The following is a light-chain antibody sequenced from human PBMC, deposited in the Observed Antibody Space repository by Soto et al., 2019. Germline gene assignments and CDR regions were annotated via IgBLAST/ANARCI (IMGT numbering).Light chain of an antibody. V-gene: IGLV2-14*01. CDR2: EVN. Sequence: QSALTQPASVSGSPGQSITISCTGTSSDLGGYDYVSWYQLHPGKAPKLMVFEVNNRPSGVSYRFSGSKSGNTASLTISGLQAEDEADYFCSSYSISTAYLFGTGTKLTVL. CDR3: SSYSISTAYL. CDR1: SSDLGGYDY. J-gene: IGLJ1*01.